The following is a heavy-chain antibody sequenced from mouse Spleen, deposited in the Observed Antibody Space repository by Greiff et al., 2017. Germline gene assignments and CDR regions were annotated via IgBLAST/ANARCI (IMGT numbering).Heavy chain of an antibody. CDR1: EYEFPSHD. D-gene: IGHD2-4*01. CDR3: IYYDYAWFAY. J-gene: IGHJ3*01. V-gene: IGHV5-2*01. Sequence: DVHLVESGGGLVQPGESLKLSCESNEYEFPSHDMSWVRKTPEKRLELVAAINSDGGSTYYPDTMERRFIISRDNTKKTLYLQMSSLRSEDTALYYWIYYDYAWFAYWGQGTLVTVSA. CDR2: INSDGGST.